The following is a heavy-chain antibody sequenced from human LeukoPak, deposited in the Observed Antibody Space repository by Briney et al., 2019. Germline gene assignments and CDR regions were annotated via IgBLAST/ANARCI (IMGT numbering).Heavy chain of an antibody. J-gene: IGHJ4*02. CDR2: IIPIFGTA. D-gene: IGHD3-16*02. CDR1: GGTFSSYA. CDR3: ARIVVDYVWGSYRYNPDY. Sequence: SVKVSCKASGGTFSSYAISWVRQAPGQGLEWMGGIIPIFGTANYAQKFQGRVTITADESTSTAYMELRSLRSDDPAVYYCARIVVDYVWGSYRYNPDYWGQGTLVTVSS. V-gene: IGHV1-69*13.